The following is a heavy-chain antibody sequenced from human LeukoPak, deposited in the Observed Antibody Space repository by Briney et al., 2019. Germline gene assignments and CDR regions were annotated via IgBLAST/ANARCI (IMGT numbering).Heavy chain of an antibody. V-gene: IGHV3-21*01. CDR2: ISSSSSYI. Sequence: PGGSLRLSCAASGFTFSSYSMNWVRQAPGKGLEWVSSISSSSSYIYYADSVKGRFTISRDNAKNSLYLQMNSLRAEDTAVYYCARGTYYYDSSGRIPDYWGQGTLVTVSS. CDR3: ARGTYYYDSSGRIPDY. CDR1: GFTFSSYS. D-gene: IGHD3-22*01. J-gene: IGHJ4*02.